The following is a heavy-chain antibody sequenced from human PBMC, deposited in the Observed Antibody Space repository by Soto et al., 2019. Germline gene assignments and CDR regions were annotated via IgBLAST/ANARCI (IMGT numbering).Heavy chain of an antibody. CDR3: ARLERRGLVVPAAIHKDYYYYYMDV. D-gene: IGHD2-2*01. V-gene: IGHV4-59*12. J-gene: IGHJ6*03. CDR2: IYYSGST. CDR1: GGSISSYY. Sequence: SETLSLTCTVSGGSISSYYWSWIRQPPGKGLEWIGYIYYSGSTNYNPSLKSRVTISVDTSKNQFSLKLSSVTAADTAVYYCARLERRGLVVPAAIHKDYYYYYMDVWGKGTTVTVSS.